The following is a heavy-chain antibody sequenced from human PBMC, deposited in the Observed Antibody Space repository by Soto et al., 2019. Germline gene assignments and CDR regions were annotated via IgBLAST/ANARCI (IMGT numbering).Heavy chain of an antibody. CDR1: GYTFTSYD. D-gene: IGHD3-10*01. CDR2: INPNSGGT. J-gene: IGHJ6*02. Sequence: ASVKVACKASGYTFTSYDINWVRQAPGQGLEWMGWINPNSGGTNYAQKFQGWVTMTRDTSISTAYMELSRLRSDDTAVYYCASSGRRCYGSGSYYSDYGMDVWGQGTTVTVSS. V-gene: IGHV1-2*04. CDR3: ASSGRRCYGSGSYYSDYGMDV.